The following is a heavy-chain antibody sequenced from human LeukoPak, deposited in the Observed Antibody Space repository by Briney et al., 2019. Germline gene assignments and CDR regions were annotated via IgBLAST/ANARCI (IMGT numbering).Heavy chain of an antibody. CDR2: VSAYNGKT. D-gene: IGHD1-26*01. J-gene: IGHJ4*02. CDR1: GYTFTTSY. V-gene: IGHV1-18*01. CDR3: ARGGTYYPCIDY. Sequence: ASVRVSCKASGYTFTTSYINWVRQAPGQGLEGMGWVSAYNGKTSYAQKFQGRVTMTTDSSTNTAYMDLTSLRSDDTAVYYCARGGTYYPCIDYWGQGTQVTVSS.